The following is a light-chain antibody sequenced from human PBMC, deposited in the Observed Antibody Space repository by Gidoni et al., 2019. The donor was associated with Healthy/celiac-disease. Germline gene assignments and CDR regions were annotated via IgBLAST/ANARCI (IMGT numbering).Light chain of an antibody. CDR1: QDISNY. CDR3: QQYDNLPF. CDR2: AAS. Sequence: DIQMTQSPSSLSASVGDRVTITCQASQDISNYLNWYQQKPGKAPKLLIYAASNLETGVPSRFSGSGSGTDFTFTIISLQPEDIATYYCQQYDNLPFFGGGTKVEIK. V-gene: IGKV1-33*01. J-gene: IGKJ4*01.